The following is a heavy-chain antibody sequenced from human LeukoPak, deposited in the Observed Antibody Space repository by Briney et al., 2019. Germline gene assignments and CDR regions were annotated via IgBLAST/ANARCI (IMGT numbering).Heavy chain of an antibody. V-gene: IGHV3-23*01. CDR3: AKDRAMIVVVILDY. CDR1: GFTFSMYA. CDR2: ISGSGGST. D-gene: IGHD3-22*01. Sequence: GGSLRLSCVPSGFTFSMYAMTWVRQAPGKGLEWVSAISGSGGSTYYADSVKGRFTISRDNSKNTLYLQMNSLRAEDTAVYYCAKDRAMIVVVILDYWGQGTLVTVSS. J-gene: IGHJ4*02.